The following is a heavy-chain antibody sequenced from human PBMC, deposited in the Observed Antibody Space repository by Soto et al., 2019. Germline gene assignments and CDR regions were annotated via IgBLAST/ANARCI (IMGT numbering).Heavy chain of an antibody. V-gene: IGHV4-31*03. CDR3: ARGLVRGAPIDY. CDR2: IYYSGST. J-gene: IGHJ4*02. D-gene: IGHD3-10*01. Sequence: SETLSFTCSVSGGSISGGGYYWSWIRQHPGKGLEWIGYIYYSGSTYYNPSLKSRVTISVDTSKNQFSLKLSSVTAADTAVYYCARGLVRGAPIDYWGQGTLVTVS. CDR1: GGSISGGGYY.